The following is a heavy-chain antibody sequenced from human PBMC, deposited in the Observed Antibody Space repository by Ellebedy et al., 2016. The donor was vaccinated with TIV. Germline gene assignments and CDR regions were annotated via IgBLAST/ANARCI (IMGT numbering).Heavy chain of an antibody. D-gene: IGHD5-18*01. J-gene: IGHJ4*02. CDR2: VSYDGNNK. Sequence: PGGSLRLSCAASGFSFSHYAMHWVRQAPGKGLEWVAVVSYDGNNKYYADSVKGRFTISRDNSKNTLYLQMNSLRTEDTAVYYCTRVLIPRIQLWVLNVDWGQGTLVTVSS. V-gene: IGHV3-30-3*01. CDR1: GFSFSHYA. CDR3: TRVLIPRIQLWVLNVD.